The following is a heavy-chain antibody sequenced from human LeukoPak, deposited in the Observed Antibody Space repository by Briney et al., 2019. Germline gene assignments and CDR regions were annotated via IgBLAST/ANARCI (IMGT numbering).Heavy chain of an antibody. V-gene: IGHV4-59*08. D-gene: IGHD6-19*01. CDR3: ARLRGRIAVAGRADFDY. CDR1: GGSISSYY. CDR2: IYYSGST. J-gene: IGHJ4*02. Sequence: PSETLSLTCTVSGGSISSYYWSWIRQPPGKGLEWIGYIYYSGSTNYNPSLKSRVTISVDTSKNQFSLKLSSVTAADTAVYYCARLRGRIAVAGRADFDYWGQGTLVTVSS.